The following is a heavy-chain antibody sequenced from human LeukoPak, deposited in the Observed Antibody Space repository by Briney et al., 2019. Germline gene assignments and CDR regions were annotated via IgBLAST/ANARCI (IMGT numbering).Heavy chain of an antibody. V-gene: IGHV1-69*01. D-gene: IGHD3-3*01. CDR1: GGTFSSYA. CDR2: IIPIFGTA. Sequence: ASVKVSCKASGGTFSSYAISWVRQAPGQGLEWMGGIIPIFGTANYAQKFQGRVTITADESTSTAYMELSSLRSEDTAVYYCARGNDFRSGSPKFDYWGQGTLVTVSS. J-gene: IGHJ4*02. CDR3: ARGNDFRSGSPKFDY.